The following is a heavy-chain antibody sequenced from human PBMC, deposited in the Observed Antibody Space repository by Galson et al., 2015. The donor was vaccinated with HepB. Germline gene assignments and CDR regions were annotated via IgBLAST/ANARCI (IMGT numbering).Heavy chain of an antibody. CDR1: GFTFSSYG. V-gene: IGHV3-33*01. CDR3: ARDVGVQFSEGDYYYYYGMDV. Sequence: SLRLSCAASGFTFSSYGMHWVRQAPGKGLEWVAVIWYDGSNKYYADSVKGRFTISRDNSKNTLYLQMNSLRAEDTAVYYCARDVGVQFSEGDYYYYYGMDVWGQGTTVTVSS. J-gene: IGHJ6*02. CDR2: IWYDGSNK. D-gene: IGHD2/OR15-2a*01.